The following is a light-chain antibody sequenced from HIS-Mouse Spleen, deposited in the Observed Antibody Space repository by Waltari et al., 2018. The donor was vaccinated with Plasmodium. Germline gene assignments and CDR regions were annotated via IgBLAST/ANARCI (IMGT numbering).Light chain of an antibody. CDR2: GAS. Sequence: EIVMTQSPATLSVSPGESATPSCRASQSVSSNLPWYQQKPGQAPRLLIYGASTRATGIPARFSGSGSGTEFTLTISSLQSEDFAVYYCQQYNNWSFTFGPGTKVDIK. J-gene: IGKJ3*01. V-gene: IGKV3-15*01. CDR3: QQYNNWSFT. CDR1: QSVSSN.